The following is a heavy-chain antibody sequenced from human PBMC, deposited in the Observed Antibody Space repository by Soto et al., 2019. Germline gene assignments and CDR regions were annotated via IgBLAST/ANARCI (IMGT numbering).Heavy chain of an antibody. CDR3: AREPAAVDYGMDV. CDR1: GFTFSSYW. V-gene: IGHV3-74*01. J-gene: IGHJ6*02. D-gene: IGHD6-25*01. CDR2: INNDGSGT. Sequence: EVRLVESGGGLVQPGGSLRLSCAASGFTFSSYWMHWVRQAPGKGLVWVSRINNDGSGTHYADSVKGRFTISRDNAKNTLYLQMNSLRAEDTAVYYCAREPAAVDYGMDVWGQGTTVTVSS.